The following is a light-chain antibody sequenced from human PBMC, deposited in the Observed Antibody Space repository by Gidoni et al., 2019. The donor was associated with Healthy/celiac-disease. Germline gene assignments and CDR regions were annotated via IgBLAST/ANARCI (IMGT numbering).Light chain of an antibody. CDR1: SSDVVGSNY. CDR2: DVS. Sequence: QSALTQPRSVSGSPGQSVTLACTGTSSDVVGSNYVSWYQQHPVKAPQLRIYDVSKRPSVVPDRFAGSKSGNTASLTISGLQAEDESDYYCCSYAGSYTWVFGGGTKLTVL. CDR3: CSYAGSYTWV. J-gene: IGLJ3*02. V-gene: IGLV2-11*01.